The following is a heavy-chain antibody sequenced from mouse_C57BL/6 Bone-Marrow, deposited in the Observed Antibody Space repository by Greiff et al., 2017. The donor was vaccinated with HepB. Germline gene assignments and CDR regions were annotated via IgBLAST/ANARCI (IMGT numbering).Heavy chain of an antibody. CDR3: ARKGDYGNLYYFDY. V-gene: IGHV1-52*01. CDR1: GYTFTSYW. CDR2: IDPSDSET. D-gene: IGHD2-1*01. J-gene: IGHJ2*01. Sequence: QVQLQQPGAELVRPGSSVKLSCKASGYTFTSYWMHWVKQRPIQGLEWIGNIDPSDSETHYNQKFKDKATLTVDKSSSTAYMQLSSLTSEDSAVYYCARKGDYGNLYYFDYWGQGTTLTVSS.